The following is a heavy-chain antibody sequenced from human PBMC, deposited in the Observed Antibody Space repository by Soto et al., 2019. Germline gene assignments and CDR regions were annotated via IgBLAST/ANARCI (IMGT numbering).Heavy chain of an antibody. V-gene: IGHV3-72*01. CDR3: ARATTVTDY. CDR1: GFIFSDHY. D-gene: IGHD4-17*01. CDR2: TRHKANSHTT. Sequence: EVQLVESGGGLVQPGGSLRLSCAASGFIFSDHYMDWVRQAPGKGLEWVGRTRHKANSHTTEYAASVKGRFTISRDDSKSSLYLQMNSLKIEDTAVYYCARATTVTDYWGQGTLVTVSS. J-gene: IGHJ4*02.